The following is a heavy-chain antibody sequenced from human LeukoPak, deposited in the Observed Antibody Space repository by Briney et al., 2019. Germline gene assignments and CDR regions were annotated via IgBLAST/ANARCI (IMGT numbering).Heavy chain of an antibody. J-gene: IGHJ4*02. V-gene: IGHV3-21*01. CDR3: ARGAPAAPGNY. Sequence: GGSLRLSCAASGFTFDDYGMNWVRQAPGKGLEWVSSISSSSSYIYYADSVKGRFTISRDNAKNSLYLQMNSLRAEDTAVYYCARGAPAAPGNYWGQGTLVTVSS. CDR1: GFTFDDYG. D-gene: IGHD2-2*01. CDR2: ISSSSSYI.